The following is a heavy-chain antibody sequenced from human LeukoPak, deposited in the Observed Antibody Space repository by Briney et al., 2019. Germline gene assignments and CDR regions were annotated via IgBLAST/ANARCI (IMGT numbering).Heavy chain of an antibody. J-gene: IGHJ3*02. V-gene: IGHV4-61*02. CDR3: ARERSHNDFWSGYSRGAFDI. D-gene: IGHD3-3*01. CDR2: IYTSGST. Sequence: SQTLSLTSTLSGGSISSGSYYWSWIRQPAGRGLEWIGRIYTSGSTNYNPSLKSLVTISVDTPTNKFSLKLSSVPAADTAVYYCARERSHNDFWSGYSRGAFDIWGQGTMVTVSS. CDR1: GGSISSGSYY.